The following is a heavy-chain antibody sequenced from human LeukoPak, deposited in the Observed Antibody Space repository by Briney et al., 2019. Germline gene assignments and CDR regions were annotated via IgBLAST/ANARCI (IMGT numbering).Heavy chain of an antibody. Sequence: GGSLRLSCAASGFTFSSYAMSWVRQAPGKGLEWVANIKQDGSEKYYLDSVKGRFTISRDNAKNSLYLQMNSLRGEDTAVYYCARDRRYTSSWYLGYWGQGTLVTVSS. D-gene: IGHD6-13*01. CDR1: GFTFSSYA. V-gene: IGHV3-7*01. CDR2: IKQDGSEK. J-gene: IGHJ4*02. CDR3: ARDRRYTSSWYLGY.